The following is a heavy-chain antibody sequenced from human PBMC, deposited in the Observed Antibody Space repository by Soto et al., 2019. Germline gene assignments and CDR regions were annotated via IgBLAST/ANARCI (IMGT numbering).Heavy chain of an antibody. CDR3: ANDYDFWSVNPDYYMDV. Sequence: GGSLRLSCAASGFTFSTYGMSWVRQAPGKGLEWVSAISGSGGSTYYADSVKGRFTISRDNSKNTLYLQMNSLRAEDTAVYYCANDYDFWSVNPDYYMDVWGKGTTVTVSS. CDR2: ISGSGGST. J-gene: IGHJ6*03. CDR1: GFTFSTYG. D-gene: IGHD3-3*01. V-gene: IGHV3-23*01.